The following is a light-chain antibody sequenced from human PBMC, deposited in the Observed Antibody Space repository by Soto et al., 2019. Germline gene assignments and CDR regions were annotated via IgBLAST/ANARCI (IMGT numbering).Light chain of an antibody. CDR1: QGIGDT. J-gene: IGKJ4*01. CDR3: QHYNNWQLT. Sequence: EVGMLQCPATLSVSPGEGAPLPCRASQGIGDTLAWYQNKPGQTPRILIYDTSTRATGVPTRLSGTRSGAGFTLTVYSLQSEDVAVYDGQHYNNWQLTFSGGTKVDIK. CDR2: DTS. V-gene: IGKV3-15*01.